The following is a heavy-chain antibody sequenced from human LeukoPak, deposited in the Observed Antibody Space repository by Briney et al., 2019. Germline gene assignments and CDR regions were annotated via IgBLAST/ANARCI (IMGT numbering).Heavy chain of an antibody. CDR3: ARGRVGATVTSP. J-gene: IGHJ5*02. CDR1: GFTVSSNY. CDR2: IYSGGST. D-gene: IGHD4-17*01. Sequence: PGGSLRLSCAASGFTVSSNYMSWVRQAPGKGLEWVSVIYSGGSTYYADSVKGRFTISRDNSKNTLYLQMNGLRAEDTAVYYCARGRVGATVTSPWGQGTLVTVSS. V-gene: IGHV3-53*01.